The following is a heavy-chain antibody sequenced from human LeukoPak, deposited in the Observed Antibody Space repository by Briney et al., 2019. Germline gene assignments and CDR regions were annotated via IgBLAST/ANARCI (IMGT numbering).Heavy chain of an antibody. D-gene: IGHD3-9*01. CDR3: ARVLRYFDWLFATFDY. CDR1: GFTFSSYS. J-gene: IGHJ4*02. CDR2: ISSSSSYI. Sequence: GGSLRLSCAASGFTFSSYSMNWVRQAPGKGLEWVSSISSSSSYIYYADSVKGRFTISRDNAKNSLYLQMNSLRAEDTAVYYCARVLRYFDWLFATFDYWGQGTLVTVSS. V-gene: IGHV3-21*01.